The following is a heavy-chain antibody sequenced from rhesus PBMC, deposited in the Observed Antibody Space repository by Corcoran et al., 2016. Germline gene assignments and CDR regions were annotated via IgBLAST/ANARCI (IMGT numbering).Heavy chain of an antibody. J-gene: IGHJ4*01. Sequence: QLQLQESGPGLVKPSETLSVTCAVSGGSISSSYWSWIRQAPGKGLEWIGYIYGSGSSTNYNPSLKSRVTLSVDTSKNQLSLKLSSVTTADTAVYYCARDKVTTHFDYWGQGVLVTVSS. V-gene: IGHV4-169*02. CDR1: GGSISSSY. D-gene: IGHD4-23*01. CDR2: IYGSGSST. CDR3: ARDKVTTHFDY.